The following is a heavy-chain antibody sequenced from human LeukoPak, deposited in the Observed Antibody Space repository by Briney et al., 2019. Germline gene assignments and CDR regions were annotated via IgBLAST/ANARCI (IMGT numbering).Heavy chain of an antibody. CDR1: GYTFTGYY. J-gene: IGHJ3*02. V-gene: IGHV1-2*02. CDR2: INPNSGGT. Sequence: ASVKVSCKASGYTFTGYYMHWVRQAPGQGLEWMGWINPNSGGTNYAQKFQGRVTMTRDTSISTAYMELSRLRSDDTAVYYCARSRVFGVVIIRGYDAFDIWGQGTMVTVSS. CDR3: ARSRVFGVVIIRGYDAFDI. D-gene: IGHD3-3*01.